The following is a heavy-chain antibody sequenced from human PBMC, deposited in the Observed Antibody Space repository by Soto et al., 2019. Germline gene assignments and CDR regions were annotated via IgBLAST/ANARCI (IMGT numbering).Heavy chain of an antibody. Sequence: EVQLVESGGDLVQPGGSLILSCAASGFSFSEYNMNWVRQAPGKGLEWVSYISSSSSTIYYADSVKGRFTISRYDAKNSLYLQMNSLRAEDTAVYYCAGAFDIWGQGTMVTVSS. CDR3: AGAFDI. CDR2: ISSSSSTI. J-gene: IGHJ3*02. CDR1: GFSFSEYN. V-gene: IGHV3-48*01.